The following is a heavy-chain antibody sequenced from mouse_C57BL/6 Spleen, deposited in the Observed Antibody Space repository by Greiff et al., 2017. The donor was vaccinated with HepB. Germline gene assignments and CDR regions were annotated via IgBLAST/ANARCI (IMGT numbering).Heavy chain of an antibody. V-gene: IGHV5-16*01. Sequence: EVKLVESEGGLVQPGSSMKLSCTASGFTFSDYYMAWVRQVPEKGLEWVANINYDGSSTYYLDSLKSRFIISRDNAKNSLYLQMSSLKSEDTATYYCARDIYYGNYFDYWGQGTTLTVSS. CDR1: GFTFSDYY. D-gene: IGHD2-1*01. CDR3: ARDIYYGNYFDY. CDR2: INYDGSST. J-gene: IGHJ2*01.